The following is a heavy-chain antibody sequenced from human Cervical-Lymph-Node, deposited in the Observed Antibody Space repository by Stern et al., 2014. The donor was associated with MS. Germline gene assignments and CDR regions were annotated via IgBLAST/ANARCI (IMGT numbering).Heavy chain of an antibody. CDR3: ARDYDDSSGFFPYFYGMDV. J-gene: IGHJ6*02. D-gene: IGHD3-22*01. CDR2: INPSGGST. CDR1: GYTFTSYH. Sequence: QVQLVESGAEVKKPGASVKVSCKASGYTFTSYHIHWVLQAPGQGLEWMGIINPSGGSTTYAQKFQGRVTMTRDTSTSTVYMELSSLRSEDTAVYYCARDYDDSSGFFPYFYGMDVWGLGTTVTVSS. V-gene: IGHV1-46*03.